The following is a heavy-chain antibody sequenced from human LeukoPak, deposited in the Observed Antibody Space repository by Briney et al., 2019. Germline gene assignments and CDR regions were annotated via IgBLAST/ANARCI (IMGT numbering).Heavy chain of an antibody. Sequence: GGSLRLSCAASGFTFDDYVMHWVRQAPGKVLEWVSLISGDGGSTYYADSVKGRFTISRDNSKNSLYLQMNSLRTADTALYYCARERPNYFDYWGQGTLVTVSS. CDR1: GFTFDDYV. CDR3: ARERPNYFDY. V-gene: IGHV3-43*02. J-gene: IGHJ4*02. CDR2: ISGDGGST.